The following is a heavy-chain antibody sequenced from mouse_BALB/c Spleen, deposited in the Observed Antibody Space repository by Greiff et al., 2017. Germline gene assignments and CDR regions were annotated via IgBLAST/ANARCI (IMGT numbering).Heavy chain of an antibody. CDR1: GYAFTNYL. D-gene: IGHD1-1*01. J-gene: IGHJ2*01. Sequence: VQLQQPGAELVRPGTSVKVSCKASGYAFTNYLIEWVKQRPGQGLEWIGVINPGSGGTNYNEKFKGKATLTADKSSSTAYMQLSSLTSDDSAVYFCARCITTVVAPYYWGQGTTLTVAS. V-gene: IGHV1-54*01. CDR3: ARCITTVVAPYY. CDR2: INPGSGGT.